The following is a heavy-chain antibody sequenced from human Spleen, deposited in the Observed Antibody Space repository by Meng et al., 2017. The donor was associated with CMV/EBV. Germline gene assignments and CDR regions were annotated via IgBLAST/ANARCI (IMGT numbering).Heavy chain of an antibody. V-gene: IGHV3-72*01. D-gene: IGHD1-26*01. Sequence: GGSLRLSCAASGFTFMSYWMTWVRQAPGKGLEWVGRSKNKANSYTIEYGASVKGRFTISRDESKNSLHLQMNSLKTEDTAVYYCVRWTTGRADYWGQGTMVTVSS. CDR2: SKNKANSYTI. J-gene: IGHJ4*02. CDR3: VRWTTGRADY. CDR1: GFTFMSYW.